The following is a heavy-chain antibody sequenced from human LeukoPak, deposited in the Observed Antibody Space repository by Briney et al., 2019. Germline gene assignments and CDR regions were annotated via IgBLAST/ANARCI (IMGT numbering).Heavy chain of an antibody. CDR1: GGSFSGYY. D-gene: IGHD6-19*01. CDR2: INHSGST. Sequence: KASETLSLTCAVYGGSFSGYYWSWIRQPPGKGLEWIGEINHSGSTNYNPSLKSRVTISVDTSKNQFSLKLSSVTAADTAVYYCARDPYSSGWRYFDYWGQGTLVTVSS. CDR3: ARDPYSSGWRYFDY. J-gene: IGHJ4*02. V-gene: IGHV4-34*01.